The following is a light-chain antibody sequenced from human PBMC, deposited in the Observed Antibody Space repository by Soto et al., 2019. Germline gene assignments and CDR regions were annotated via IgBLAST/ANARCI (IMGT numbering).Light chain of an antibody. CDR3: QQYGSSRSAT. Sequence: EIVLTQSPGTLSLSPGERPTLSCRASQSVSSSYLAWYQQKPGQAPRLLIYGASSRATGIPDRFSGSGSGTDFTLTISRLEPEDFAVYYCQQYGSSRSATFGQGTKLEIK. J-gene: IGKJ2*01. V-gene: IGKV3-20*01. CDR1: QSVSSSY. CDR2: GAS.